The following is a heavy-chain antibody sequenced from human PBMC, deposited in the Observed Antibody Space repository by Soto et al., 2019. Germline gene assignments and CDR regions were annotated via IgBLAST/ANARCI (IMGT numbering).Heavy chain of an antibody. J-gene: IGHJ2*01. Sequence: QVQLVQSGAEVKKYGSSVKVSCKASGGTFSRYAISWVRQAPGQGLEWMGGITPMFGTANYAQKFQGRVTITADESTSTAYIELSSLRSDHTAVYYCAQTLGLAVAGPGRFDLWGRGTLVTVSS. CDR1: GGTFSRYA. CDR2: ITPMFGTA. CDR3: AQTLGLAVAGPGRFDL. D-gene: IGHD6-19*01. V-gene: IGHV1-69*12.